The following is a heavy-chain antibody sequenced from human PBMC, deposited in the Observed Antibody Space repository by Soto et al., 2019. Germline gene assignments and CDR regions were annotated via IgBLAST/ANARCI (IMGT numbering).Heavy chain of an antibody. CDR1: GGSISSGGYS. CDR2: IYHSGST. CDR3: ARAGGLGAVAADY. J-gene: IGHJ4*02. Sequence: QLQLQESGSGLVKPSQTLSLTCAVSGGSISSGGYSWSWIRQPPGKGLEWIGYIYHSGSTYYNPSLKSRVTISVARSQRQLSLKLRSVPAAATAVYSCARAGGLGAVAADYWGQGTLVTVSS. D-gene: IGHD6-19*01. V-gene: IGHV4-30-2*01.